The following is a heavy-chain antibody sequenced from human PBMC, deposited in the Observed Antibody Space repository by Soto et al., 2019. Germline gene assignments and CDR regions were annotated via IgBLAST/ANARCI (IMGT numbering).Heavy chain of an antibody. CDR1: GFTFSSYS. V-gene: IGHV3-21*01. Sequence: GGSLRLSCAASGFTFSSYSMNWVRQAPGKGLEWVSSISSSSSYIYYADSVKGRFTISRDNAKNSLYLQMNSLRAEDTAVYYCARGLPHYYGSDARGGMDVWGQGTTVTVSS. D-gene: IGHD3-10*01. J-gene: IGHJ6*02. CDR2: ISSSSSYI. CDR3: ARGLPHYYGSDARGGMDV.